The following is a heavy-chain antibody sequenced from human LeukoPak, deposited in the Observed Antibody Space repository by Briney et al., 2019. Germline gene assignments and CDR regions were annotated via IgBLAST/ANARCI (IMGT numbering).Heavy chain of an antibody. CDR2: ITGDGSDI. J-gene: IGHJ5*02. CDR1: GFTLNKYW. Sequence: PGGSLRLSCAASGFTLNKYWMHWVRQAPEKGLVWVSRITGDGSDIAYADSVKGRFTVSRDDAKNTLFLQMTSLRVEDTAIYYCARDAYTTTSNWLDPWGQGTLVTVSS. V-gene: IGHV3-74*01. CDR3: ARDAYTTTSNWLDP. D-gene: IGHD4-17*01.